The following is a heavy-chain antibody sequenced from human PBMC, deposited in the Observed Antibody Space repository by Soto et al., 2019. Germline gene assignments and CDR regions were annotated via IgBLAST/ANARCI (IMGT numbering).Heavy chain of an antibody. CDR2: IYYSGST. CDR3: ARGGGGSSSGY. CDR1: GGSISSGDYY. D-gene: IGHD1-26*01. Sequence: QVQLQESGPGLVKPSQTLSLTCTVSGGSISSGDYYWSWIRQPPGKGLEWLGYIYYSGSTYYNPSLRSXXTXSXXTSKNQFSLKLSSVTAADTAVYSCARGGGGSSSGYWGQGTLVTVSS. J-gene: IGHJ4*02. V-gene: IGHV4-30-4*01.